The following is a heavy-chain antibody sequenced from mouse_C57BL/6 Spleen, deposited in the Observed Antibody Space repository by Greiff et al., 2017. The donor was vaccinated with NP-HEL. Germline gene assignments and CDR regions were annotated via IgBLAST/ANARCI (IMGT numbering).Heavy chain of an antibody. CDR1: GYTFTSYT. CDR2: INPSSGYT. Sequence: VQLQQSGAELARPGASVKMSCKASGYTFTSYTMHWVKQRPGQGLEWIGYINPSSGYTKSNQKFKDKATLTADKSSSTAYMKLSSLTSEDSAVYYCARDRATFFAYWGQGTLVTVSA. D-gene: IGHD4-1*02. J-gene: IGHJ3*01. CDR3: ARDRATFFAY. V-gene: IGHV1-4*01.